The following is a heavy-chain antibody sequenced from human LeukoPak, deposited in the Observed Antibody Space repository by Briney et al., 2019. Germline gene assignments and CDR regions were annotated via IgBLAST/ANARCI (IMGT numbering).Heavy chain of an antibody. CDR1: GFTFSSYA. J-gene: IGHJ3*02. Sequence: GGSLRLSCAASGFTFSSYAMHWVRQAPGKGLEWVAVISYDGSNKYYADSVKGRFTISRDNSKNTLYLQMNSLRAEDTAVYYCARVGYNWNQWFDIWGQGTMVTVSS. CDR3: ARVGYNWNQWFDI. V-gene: IGHV3-30*04. D-gene: IGHD1-20*01. CDR2: ISYDGSNK.